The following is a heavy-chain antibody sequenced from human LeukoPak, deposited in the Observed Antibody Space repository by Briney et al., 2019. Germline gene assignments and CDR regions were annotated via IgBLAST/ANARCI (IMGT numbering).Heavy chain of an antibody. J-gene: IGHJ4*02. V-gene: IGHV3-48*02. CDR3: ARSSSWYLYYFDY. CDR1: GFTFSSYS. Sequence: GGSLRLSCAASGFTFSSYSMNWVCQAPGKGLEWVSYISSSSSTIYYADSVKGRFTISRDNAKNSLYLQMNSLRDEDTAVYYCARSSSWYLYYFDYWGQGTLVTVSS. D-gene: IGHD6-13*01. CDR2: ISSSSSTI.